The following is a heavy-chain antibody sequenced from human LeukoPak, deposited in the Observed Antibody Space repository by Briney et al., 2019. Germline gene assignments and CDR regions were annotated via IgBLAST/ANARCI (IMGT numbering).Heavy chain of an antibody. CDR1: GFTFSSYE. D-gene: IGHD1-26*01. V-gene: IGHV3-48*03. J-gene: IGHJ3*02. CDR2: ISSSGSTI. Sequence: GGSLRLSCAASGFTFSSYEMNWVRQAPGKGLEWVSYISSSGSTIYYADSVKGRFTISRDNAKNTQYLQMNSLRAEDTAVYYCTRRGRGGAFDIWGQGTMVTVSS. CDR3: TRRGRGGAFDI.